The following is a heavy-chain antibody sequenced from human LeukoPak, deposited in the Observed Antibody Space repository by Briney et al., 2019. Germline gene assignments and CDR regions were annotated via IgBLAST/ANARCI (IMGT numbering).Heavy chain of an antibody. CDR1: GGSISSSNW. V-gene: IGHV4-4*02. J-gene: IGHJ3*02. CDR3: ARHVGGAAAGIDAFDI. CDR2: IYHSGST. Sequence: SETLSLTCAVSGGSISSSNWWSWVRQPPGKGLEWIGEIYHSGSTNYNPSLKSRVTISVDKSKNQFSLKLSSVIAADTAVYYCARHVGGAAAGIDAFDIWGQGTMVTVSS. D-gene: IGHD6-13*01.